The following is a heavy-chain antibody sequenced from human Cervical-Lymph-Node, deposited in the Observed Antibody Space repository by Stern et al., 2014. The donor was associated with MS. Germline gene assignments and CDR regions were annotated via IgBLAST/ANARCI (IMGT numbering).Heavy chain of an antibody. CDR2: ISYDGSNK. J-gene: IGHJ4*02. V-gene: IGHV3-30*18. D-gene: IGHD6-13*01. CDR1: GFTFSSYG. CDR3: AKPSYIAAAGPFDY. Sequence: QVQLVESGGGVVQPGRSLRLSCAASGFTFSSYGMHWVRQAPGKRLEWGAVISYDGSNKYYADSVKGRFTISRDNSKNTLYLQMNSLRAEDTAVYYCAKPSYIAAAGPFDYWGQGTLVTVSS.